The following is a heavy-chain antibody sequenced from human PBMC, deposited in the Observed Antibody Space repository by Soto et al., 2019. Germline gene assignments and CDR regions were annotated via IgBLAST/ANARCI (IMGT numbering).Heavy chain of an antibody. CDR3: ARKYESSYGPNIYFDY. D-gene: IGHD5-18*01. J-gene: IGHJ4*02. Sequence: PSETLSLTCAVSGGSISSSNWWSWVRQPPGKGLEWIGEIYHSGSTNYNPSLKSRVTISVDKSKNQFSLKLSSVTAADTAVYYCARKYESSYGPNIYFDYWGQGTLVTV. CDR1: GGSISSSNW. V-gene: IGHV4-4*02. CDR2: IYHSGST.